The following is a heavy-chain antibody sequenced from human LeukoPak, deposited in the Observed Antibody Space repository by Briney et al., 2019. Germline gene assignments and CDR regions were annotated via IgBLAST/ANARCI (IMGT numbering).Heavy chain of an antibody. J-gene: IGHJ6*02. Sequence: ASETLPLTCTVSGDSISGSYWTWVRQPPGQGLEWIGQIHYSGRADYNPSLERRITISVDTSKNQMSLTLTSVTAADTAIYYCVKFGVDYDMGVWGQGTTVTVSS. V-gene: IGHV4-59*01. CDR1: GDSISGSY. CDR2: IHYSGRA. D-gene: IGHD3-16*01. CDR3: VKFGVDYDMGV.